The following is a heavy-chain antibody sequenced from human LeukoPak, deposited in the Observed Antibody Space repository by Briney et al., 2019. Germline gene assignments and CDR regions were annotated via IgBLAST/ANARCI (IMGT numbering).Heavy chain of an antibody. J-gene: IGHJ4*02. V-gene: IGHV3-33*08. D-gene: IGHD6-19*01. CDR3: ARVGYNSGWYEY. CDR2: IWEDGTNI. Sequence: GGSLRLSCAASGFTFSSYAMSWVRQAPGNGLEWVAGIWEDGTNIHYADSVKGRFTISRDNSKNTLYLKMNSLRAEDTAVYYCARVGYNSGWYEYWGQGTLVTVSS. CDR1: GFTFSSYA.